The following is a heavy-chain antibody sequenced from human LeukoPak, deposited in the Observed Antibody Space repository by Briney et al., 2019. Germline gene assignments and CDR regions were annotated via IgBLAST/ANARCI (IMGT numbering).Heavy chain of an antibody. CDR2: IYYSGNT. J-gene: IGHJ5*02. D-gene: IGHD2-2*01. CDR3: ARQRYYCVSTRCNVHWFDP. CDR1: GGSISTTNYY. V-gene: IGHV4-39*01. Sequence: SETLSLTCTVSGGSISTTNYYWGWIRQPPGKGLEWIGTIYYSGNTYQNPSLQSRVTISVDTSKNQFSLKLSSVTAAEAAVYYRARQRYYCVSTRCNVHWFDPWGQGTLVTVSS.